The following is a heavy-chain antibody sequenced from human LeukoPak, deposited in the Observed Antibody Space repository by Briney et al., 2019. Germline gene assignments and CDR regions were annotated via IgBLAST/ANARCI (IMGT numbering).Heavy chain of an antibody. Sequence: PGGSLRLSCAASGFIFNNYGLIWDRQAPGKGLEWVSAISNDGGGTNYADFVKGRFTISRDNSKNTLFLQMNSLRAEDTALYYCAKGSSGYFVDFWGQGTLVTVSS. J-gene: IGHJ4*02. D-gene: IGHD3-22*01. CDR1: GFIFNNYG. V-gene: IGHV3-23*01. CDR2: ISNDGGGT. CDR3: AKGSSGYFVDF.